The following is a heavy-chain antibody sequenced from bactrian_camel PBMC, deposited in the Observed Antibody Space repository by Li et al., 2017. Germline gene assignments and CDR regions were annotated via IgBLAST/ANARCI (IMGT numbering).Heavy chain of an antibody. CDR1: GFTFSSYW. CDR2: IDVGGGTT. D-gene: IGHD4*01. V-gene: IGHV3S1*01. J-gene: IGHJ4*01. Sequence: HVQLVESGGGLVQPGGSLKLSCTASGFTFSSYWMWWVRQAPGKGLEWVSYIDVGGGTTSYADSVKGRFVISRDNAENTLYLQLNNLTTEDTAIYYCAKDEGWTLDYAETQGTQVTVS.